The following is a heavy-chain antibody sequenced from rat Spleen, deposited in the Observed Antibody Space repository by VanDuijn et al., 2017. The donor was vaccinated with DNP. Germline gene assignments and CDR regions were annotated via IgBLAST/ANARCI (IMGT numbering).Heavy chain of an antibody. Sequence: EVQLQESGPGLVKPSQSLSLTCSVTGYSITSGYGWNWIRKFPGNKMEYIGHISYSGTTNYNPSLKSRISITRDTSKNQFFLQLNSVTTEDTATYYCARWVRYFDYWGHGVMVTVSS. CDR1: GYSITSGY. J-gene: IGHJ2*01. CDR3: ARWVRYFDY. D-gene: IGHD1-1*01. V-gene: IGHV3-1*01. CDR2: ISYSGTT.